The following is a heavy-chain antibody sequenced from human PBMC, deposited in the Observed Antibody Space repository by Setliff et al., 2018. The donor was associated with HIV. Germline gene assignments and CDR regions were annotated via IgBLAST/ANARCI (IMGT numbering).Heavy chain of an antibody. J-gene: IGHJ5*02. CDR3: ARMNCSTTNCRESNWFDP. CDR1: GYTFTNYD. V-gene: IGHV1-8*01. CDR2: MNPDSGST. Sequence: ASVKVSCKASGYTFTNYDINWVRQATGQALEWMGWMNPDSGSTGYAQKFQGRVTITRNTSISTAYMEMSSLRSEDTAVYYCARMNCSTTNCRESNWFDPWGQGTLVTVPQ. D-gene: IGHD2-2*01.